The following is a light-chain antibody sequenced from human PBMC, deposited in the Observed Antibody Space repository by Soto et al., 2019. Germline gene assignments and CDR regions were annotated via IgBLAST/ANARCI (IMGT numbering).Light chain of an antibody. CDR2: WAS. Sequence: DIVMTQSPDSLAVSLGERATINCKSSQSVLYSSNNKNYLAWYQQKPRQPPKLLIYWASTRESGVPDRFSGSGSGTDFTLTISSLQAEDVAVYYCQQYYSTLTWTFGQGTKVEI. V-gene: IGKV4-1*01. J-gene: IGKJ1*01. CDR1: QSVLYSSNNKNY. CDR3: QQYYSTLTWT.